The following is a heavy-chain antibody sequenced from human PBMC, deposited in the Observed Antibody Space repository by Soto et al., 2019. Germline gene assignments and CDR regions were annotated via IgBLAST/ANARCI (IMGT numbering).Heavy chain of an antibody. CDR2: ISAYNGNT. D-gene: IGHD3-16*01. J-gene: IGHJ6*02. CDR3: AREGGPDYYYYGMDV. CDR1: GFTFTSYG. Sequence: ASVKVSCKASGFTFTSYGISWVRQAPGQGLEWMGWISAYNGNTNYAQKLQGRVTMTTDTSTSTAYMELRSLRSDDTAVYYCAREGGPDYYYYGMDVWGQGTTVTVSS. V-gene: IGHV1-18*04.